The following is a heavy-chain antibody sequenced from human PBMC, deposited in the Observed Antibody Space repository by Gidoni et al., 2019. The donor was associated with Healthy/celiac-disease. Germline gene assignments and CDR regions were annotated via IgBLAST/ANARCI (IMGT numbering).Heavy chain of an antibody. CDR1: GFTFSRYA. CDR3: ARPTHYYDSSGYYYDAFDI. V-gene: IGHV3-30-3*01. Sequence: QMQLVESGGGVVQPGRSLRLSCAASGFTFSRYAMHWGRQAPGKGLEWVAVISYDGSNKYYADSVKGRFTISRDNSKNTLYLQMNSLRAEDTAVYYCARPTHYYDSSGYYYDAFDIWGQGTMVTVSS. D-gene: IGHD3-22*01. CDR2: ISYDGSNK. J-gene: IGHJ3*02.